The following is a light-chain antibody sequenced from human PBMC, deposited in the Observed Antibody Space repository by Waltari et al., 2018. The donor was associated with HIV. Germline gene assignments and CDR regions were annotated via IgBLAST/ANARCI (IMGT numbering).Light chain of an antibody. V-gene: IGLV1-47*01. CDR2: ESD. CDR3: AAWDNYLNAWV. Sequence: QSVLTQPPSTSATPGQRVTILCSGASSNIGSHVVSWYQHLPGATPKLLIYESDRRPSGVPDRFSGSESGTSASLAISGLRSEDEADYYCAAWDNYLNAWVFGGGTRVTVL. CDR1: SSNIGSHV. J-gene: IGLJ3*02.